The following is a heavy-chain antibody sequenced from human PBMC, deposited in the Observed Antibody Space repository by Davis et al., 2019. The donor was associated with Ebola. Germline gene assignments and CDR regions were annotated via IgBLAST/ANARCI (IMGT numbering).Heavy chain of an antibody. J-gene: IGHJ6*02. Sequence: PAGSLTLSCAASGFTFSSYAMHWVRQAPGKGLEWVAVISYDGSNKYYADSVKGRFTISRDNSKNTLYLQMNSLRAEDTAVYYCAREEGAVTRYYYYYYGMDVWGQGTTVTVSS. CDR1: GFTFSSYA. D-gene: IGHD4-17*01. V-gene: IGHV3-30-3*01. CDR3: AREEGAVTRYYYYYYGMDV. CDR2: ISYDGSNK.